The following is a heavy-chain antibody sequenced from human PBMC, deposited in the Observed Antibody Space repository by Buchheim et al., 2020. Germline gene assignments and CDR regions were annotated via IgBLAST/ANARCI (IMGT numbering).Heavy chain of an antibody. Sequence: EVQLLESGGGLAQPGGSLRLSCAASGFTFSNYAMTWVRQAPRKGLEWVSAISASGGRAYFADSVKGRFTISRDNSNNTLYLQMNSLRAEDTAVYYCTFGGLTGFDYWGQGTL. J-gene: IGHJ4*02. CDR2: ISASGGRA. CDR3: TFGGLTGFDY. CDR1: GFTFSNYA. D-gene: IGHD3-16*01. V-gene: IGHV3-23*01.